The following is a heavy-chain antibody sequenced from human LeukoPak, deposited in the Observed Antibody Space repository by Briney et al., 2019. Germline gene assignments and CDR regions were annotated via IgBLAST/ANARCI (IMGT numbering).Heavy chain of an antibody. CDR1: GFTFSDYS. CDR2: VGISSGNT. V-gene: IGHV3-48*04. J-gene: IGHJ3*02. CDR3: ARDNLFGVTDAFDI. Sequence: GGSLRLSCAASGFTFSDYSMNWVRQAPGKGLEWISWVGISSGNTKYADSVKGRFTISGDNAKNSLYLQMNSLGAEDTAVYYCARDNLFGVTDAFDIWGQGTMVTVSS. D-gene: IGHD3-10*01.